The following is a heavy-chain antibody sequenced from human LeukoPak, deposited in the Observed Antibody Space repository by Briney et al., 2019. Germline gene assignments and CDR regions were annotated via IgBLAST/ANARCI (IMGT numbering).Heavy chain of an antibody. CDR2: IKQDGSEK. D-gene: IGHD3-22*01. CDR1: GFTFSSYW. J-gene: IGHJ3*02. Sequence: GGSLRLSCAASGFTFSSYWMSWVRQAPGKGLEWVASIKQDGSEKYYVDSVKGRFTISRDNAKNSLYLQMNSLRAEDTAVYYCARTARITMIVVVSDAFDIWGQATMVTVSS. V-gene: IGHV3-7*01. CDR3: ARTARITMIVVVSDAFDI.